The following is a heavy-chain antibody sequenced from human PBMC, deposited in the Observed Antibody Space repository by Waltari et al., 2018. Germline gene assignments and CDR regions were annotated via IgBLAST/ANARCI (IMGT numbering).Heavy chain of an antibody. CDR3: AKXRSGWPSDGFDX. D-gene: IGHD6-19*01. J-gene: IGHJ3*01. CDR2: ISGXAGTT. V-gene: IGHV3-23*01. Sequence: VXLXESGXGLIQPGGSXRLPCAASGSIFSTSALGWFRQAPGKXLEWAXRISGXAGTTXYADSVKGRFXISRDKAKNTLYLEMHGXRADDSAMXYXAKXRSGWPSDGFDXWGQGTXVTV. CDR1: GSIFSTSA.